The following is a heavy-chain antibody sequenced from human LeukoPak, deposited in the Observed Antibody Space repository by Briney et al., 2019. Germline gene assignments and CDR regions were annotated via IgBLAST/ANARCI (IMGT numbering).Heavy chain of an antibody. CDR1: GYTFTGYY. Sequence: ASVKVSCKASGYTFTGYYIHWVRQAPGQGLEWMGWINPNSGGTNYAQKLQGRVTMTRDTSISTAYMELSRLRSDDTAVYYCARRGGIQPRDDWGQRTLVTVSS. CDR3: ARRGGIQPRDD. J-gene: IGHJ4*02. V-gene: IGHV1-2*02. D-gene: IGHD5-18*01. CDR2: INPNSGGT.